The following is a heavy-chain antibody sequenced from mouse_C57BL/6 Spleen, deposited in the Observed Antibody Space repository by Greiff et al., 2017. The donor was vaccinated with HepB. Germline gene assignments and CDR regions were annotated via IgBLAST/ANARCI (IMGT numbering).Heavy chain of an antibody. J-gene: IGHJ1*03. CDR3: ARRDYEYWYFDV. V-gene: IGHV1-75*01. CDR2: IFPGTGST. Sequence: VKLMESGPELVKPGASVKISCKASGYTFTDYYINWVKQRPGQGLEWIGWIFPGTGSTYYNEKFKGKATLTVDKSSSTAYMLLSSLTSEDSAVYFCARRDYEYWYFDVWGTGTTVTVSS. CDR1: GYTFTDYY. D-gene: IGHD2-4*01.